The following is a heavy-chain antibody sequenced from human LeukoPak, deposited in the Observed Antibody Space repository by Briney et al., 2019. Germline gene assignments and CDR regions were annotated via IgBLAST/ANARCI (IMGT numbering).Heavy chain of an antibody. D-gene: IGHD3-10*01. Sequence: GGSLRLPCAASGFTFSSYSMNWVRQAPGKGLEWVSSISSSSSSYIYYADSVKGRFTISRDNAKNSLYLQMNSLRAEDTAVYYCARDRYYYGSGSVGAYYGMDVWGQGTTVTVSS. V-gene: IGHV3-21*01. CDR2: ISSSSSSYI. CDR1: GFTFSSYS. CDR3: ARDRYYYGSGSVGAYYGMDV. J-gene: IGHJ6*02.